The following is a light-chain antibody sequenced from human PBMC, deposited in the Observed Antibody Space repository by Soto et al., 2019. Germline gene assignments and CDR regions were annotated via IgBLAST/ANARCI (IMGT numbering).Light chain of an antibody. J-gene: IGKJ4*01. CDR2: GAS. Sequence: IKMTHSPTPPSVAPGERATPSLRASQSVSSNLAWYQQKPGQAPRLLIYGASTRASGIPARFTGSGTGTEFTLTISSLQSEAFAVYYCQQYSNWPLTFGGGTKVDIK. V-gene: IGKV3-15*01. CDR1: QSVSSN. CDR3: QQYSNWPLT.